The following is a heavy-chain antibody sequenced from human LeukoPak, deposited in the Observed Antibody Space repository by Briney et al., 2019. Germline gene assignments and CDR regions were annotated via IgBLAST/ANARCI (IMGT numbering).Heavy chain of an antibody. D-gene: IGHD3-9*01. CDR3: AADLYDILTGYYSYFDY. J-gene: IGHJ4*02. CDR1: GFTFTSPA. Sequence: SVKGSCKASGFTFTSPAVQWVRQARGQRLEWIGWIVVGSGNTNYAQKFQERVTITRDMSTSTAYMELSSLRSEDTAVYYCAADLYDILTGYYSYFDYWGQGTLVTVSS. V-gene: IGHV1-58*01. CDR2: IVVGSGNT.